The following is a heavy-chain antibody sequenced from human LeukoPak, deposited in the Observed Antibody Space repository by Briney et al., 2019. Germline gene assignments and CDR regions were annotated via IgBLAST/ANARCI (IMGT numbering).Heavy chain of an antibody. CDR3: ARGPHYYSYYGLDV. J-gene: IGHJ6*02. CDR1: GGSISSYY. CDR2: IYYSGST. Sequence: SETLSLTCTVSGGSISSYYWSWIRQPPGKGLEWIGYIYYSGSTNYNPSLKSRVTISADTSKNQFSLKLSSVTAADTAAYYCARGPHYYSYYGLDVWGQGTTVTVSS. V-gene: IGHV4-59*01.